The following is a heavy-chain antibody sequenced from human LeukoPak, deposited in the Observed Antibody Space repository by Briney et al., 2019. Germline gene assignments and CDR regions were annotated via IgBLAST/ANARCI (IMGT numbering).Heavy chain of an antibody. CDR2: FDPEDGET. CDR1: GYTLTELS. CDR3: ATERRPAEGYNWNDQP. Sequence: ASVKVSCKVSGYTLTELSMHWVRQAPGKGLEWMGGFDPEDGETIYAQKFQGRVTMTEDTSTDTAYMELSSLRSEDTAVYYCATERRPAEGYNWNDQPWGQGTLVTVSS. J-gene: IGHJ5*02. V-gene: IGHV1-24*01. D-gene: IGHD1-1*01.